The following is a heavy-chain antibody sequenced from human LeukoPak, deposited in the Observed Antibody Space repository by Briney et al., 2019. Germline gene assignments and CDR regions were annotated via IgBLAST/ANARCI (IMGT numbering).Heavy chain of an antibody. J-gene: IGHJ4*02. D-gene: IGHD4-17*01. Sequence: GGSLRLSCAASGFTLTNYAMTWVRQAPGKGLEWVSGMSEGVGNTYYADSVKGRFTISRDHSKNTLYLQMNSLRAKDTALYCCAKREKGTTGRFFDYWGQGTLVTVSS. V-gene: IGHV3-23*01. CDR2: MSEGVGNT. CDR1: GFTLTNYA. CDR3: AKREKGTTGRFFDY.